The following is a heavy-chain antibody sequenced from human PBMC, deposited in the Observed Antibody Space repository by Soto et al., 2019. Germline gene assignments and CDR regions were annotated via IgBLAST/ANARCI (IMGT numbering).Heavy chain of an antibody. CDR3: ARRMTTVNTYYYYYGMDV. D-gene: IGHD4-17*01. CDR1: GFTFSSYG. J-gene: IGHJ6*02. V-gene: IGHV3-33*01. CDR2: IWYDGSNK. Sequence: PGGSLRLSCAASGFTFSSYGMHWVRQAPGKGLEWVAVIWYDGSNKYYADSVKGRFTISRDNSKNTLYLQMNSLRAEDTAVYYCARRMTTVNTYYYYYGMDVWGQGTTVTVSS.